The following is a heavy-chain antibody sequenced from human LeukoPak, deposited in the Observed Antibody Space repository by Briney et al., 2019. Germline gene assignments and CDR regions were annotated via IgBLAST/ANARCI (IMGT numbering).Heavy chain of an antibody. CDR3: ARGPLLSYYYYGMDV. CDR1: GYTFTSYD. J-gene: IGHJ6*02. D-gene: IGHD1-26*01. Sequence: ASVKVSRKASGYTFTSYDINWVRQATGQGLEWMGWMNPNSGNTGYAQKFQGRVTMTRNTSISTAYMELSSLRSEDTAVYYCARGPLLSYYYYGMDVWGQGTTVTVSS. CDR2: MNPNSGNT. V-gene: IGHV1-8*01.